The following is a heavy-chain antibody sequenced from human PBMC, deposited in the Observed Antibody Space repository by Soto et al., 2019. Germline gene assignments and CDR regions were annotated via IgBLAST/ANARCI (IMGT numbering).Heavy chain of an antibody. CDR1: GFTFSGSA. D-gene: IGHD2-2*01. CDR3: IRREGAAMGDAFDI. CDR2: IRSNANSYAT. Sequence: EVQLVESGGGLVQPGGSLKLSCAASGFTFSGSAMHWVRQASGKGLEWVGRIRSNANSYATAYAASVKCRFTISRDDSKNTAYLQMNSLKTEDTAVYYCIRREGAAMGDAFDIWGQGTMVTVSS. J-gene: IGHJ3*02. V-gene: IGHV3-73*01.